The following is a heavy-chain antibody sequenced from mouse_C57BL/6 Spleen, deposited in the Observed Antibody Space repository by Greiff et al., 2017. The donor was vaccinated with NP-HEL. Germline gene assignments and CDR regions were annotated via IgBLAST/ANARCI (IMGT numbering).Heavy chain of an antibody. Sequence: VQLQESGAELVRPGASVKLSCKASGYTFTDYYINWVKQRPGQGLEWIARIYPGSGNTYYNEKFKGKATLTAEKSSSTAYMQLSSLTSEDSAVYFCAKSLRLSAMDYWGQGTSVTVSS. J-gene: IGHJ4*01. V-gene: IGHV1-76*01. CDR3: AKSLRLSAMDY. CDR2: IYPGSGNT. CDR1: GYTFTDYY. D-gene: IGHD3-2*02.